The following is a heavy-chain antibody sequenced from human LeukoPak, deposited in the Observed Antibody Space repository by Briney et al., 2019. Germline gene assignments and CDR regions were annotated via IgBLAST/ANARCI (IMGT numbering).Heavy chain of an antibody. CDR1: GDSVSSNSAA. V-gene: IGHV6-1*01. J-gene: IGHJ4*02. CDR2: TYYRSKWYN. D-gene: IGHD3-10*01. CDR3: ARDLWLGELLSNNFDY. Sequence: SQTLSLTCAISGDSVSSNSAAWNWIRQSPSRGLEWLGRTYYRSKWYNDYAVSVKSRITINPDTSKNQFSLQLNSVTPEDTAVYYCARDLWLGELLSNNFDYWGQGTLVTVSS.